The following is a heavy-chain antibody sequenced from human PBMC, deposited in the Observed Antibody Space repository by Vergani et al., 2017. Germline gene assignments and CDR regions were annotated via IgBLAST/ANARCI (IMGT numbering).Heavy chain of an antibody. V-gene: IGHV4-38-2*01. D-gene: IGHD3-10*01. Sequence: QVQLQESGPGLVKPSETLTLTCDVSDSSIMTNPYWGWFRQSPGKGLEWIGCIHHSGDTHYNSSLKSRVSISIVSSSKFSLSLTSVTAADTAIYSCARHRGPGGFFPSSYFYGMDVWGHGTTVTVSS. CDR1: DSSIMTNPY. CDR2: IHHSGDT. J-gene: IGHJ6*02. CDR3: ARHRGPGGFFPSSYFYGMDV.